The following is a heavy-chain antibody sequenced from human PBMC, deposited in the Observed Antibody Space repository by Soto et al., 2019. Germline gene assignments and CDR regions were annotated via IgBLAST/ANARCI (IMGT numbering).Heavy chain of an antibody. CDR2: THYSGST. V-gene: IGHV4-30-4*01. CDR1: GGSISSGDYY. J-gene: IGHJ6*02. CDR3: ARAHRDLQQLVHYYYGMDV. Sequence: SETLSLTCTVSGGSISSGDYYWSWIRQPPGKGQERIGYTHYSGSTYHNPSLKSRFTISVDTSKNQFSLKLISVTAADTAVYYCARAHRDLQQLVHYYYGMDVWGQGTTVT. D-gene: IGHD6-13*01.